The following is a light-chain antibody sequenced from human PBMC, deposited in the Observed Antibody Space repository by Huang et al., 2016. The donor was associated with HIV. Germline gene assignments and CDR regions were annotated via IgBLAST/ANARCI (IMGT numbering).Light chain of an antibody. CDR2: GAS. Sequence: EIVLTQSPGTLSLSPGERATLSCRASQSISSSYFAWYHPQPGPAPRLVISGASSRVSGIPDRFSCSGSGTYVTLTISRLEPADFAVYYCQQYDNSPPTCGQGTKVEIK. J-gene: IGKJ1*01. CDR3: QQYDNSPPT. V-gene: IGKV3-20*01. CDR1: QSISSSY.